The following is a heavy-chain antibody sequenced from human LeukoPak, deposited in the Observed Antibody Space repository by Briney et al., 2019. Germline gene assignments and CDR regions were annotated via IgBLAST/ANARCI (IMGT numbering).Heavy chain of an antibody. Sequence: GGSLRLSCAASGFTFSSYEMNWVRQAPGKGLEWVSYISSSGSTIYYADSVKGRFTISRDNSKNTLYLQMNSLRAEDTAVYYCAKDRAAAAGREYNWFDPWGQGTLVTVSS. V-gene: IGHV3-48*03. J-gene: IGHJ5*02. CDR1: GFTFSSYE. D-gene: IGHD6-13*01. CDR2: ISSSGSTI. CDR3: AKDRAAAAGREYNWFDP.